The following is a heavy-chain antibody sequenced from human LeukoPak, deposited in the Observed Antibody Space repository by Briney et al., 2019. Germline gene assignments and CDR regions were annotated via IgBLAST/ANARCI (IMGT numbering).Heavy chain of an antibody. D-gene: IGHD5-12*01. J-gene: IGHJ4*02. CDR1: GFTFSSYS. Sequence: GGSLRLSCAASGFTFSSYSMSWVRQAPGKGLEWVSVIYSGGSTYYADSVKGRFTISRDNSKNTLYLQMNSLRAEDTAVYYCARAHSGYDPLDYWGQGTLVTVSS. CDR2: IYSGGST. CDR3: ARAHSGYDPLDY. V-gene: IGHV3-53*01.